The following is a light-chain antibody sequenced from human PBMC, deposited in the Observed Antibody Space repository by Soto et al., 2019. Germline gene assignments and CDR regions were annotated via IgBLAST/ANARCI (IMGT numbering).Light chain of an antibody. CDR2: AAS. CDR1: QSISSY. CDR3: QQSYSTPRT. V-gene: IGKV1-39*01. J-gene: IGKJ1*01. Sequence: GDRVTITCRASQSISSYLNWYQQKPGKAPKLLIYAASSLQSGVPSRFSGSGSGTDFTLTISSLEPEDFATYYCQQSYSTPRTFGQGTKVEIK.